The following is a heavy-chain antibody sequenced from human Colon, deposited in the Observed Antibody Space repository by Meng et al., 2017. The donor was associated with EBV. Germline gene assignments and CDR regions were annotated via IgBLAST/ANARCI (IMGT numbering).Heavy chain of an antibody. Sequence: VDLTQSGPGLVKPFQSPPRTCAISVDSVSSNSAAWNWIRQSPSRGLEWLGRTYDRSKWYNDYAVSVKSRITINPDTSKNQFSLQLNSVTPEDTAVYYCARVAVGISSFDYWGQGTLVTVSS. J-gene: IGHJ4*02. V-gene: IGHV6-1*01. CDR2: TYDRSKWYN. D-gene: IGHD1-26*01. CDR3: ARVAVGISSFDY. CDR1: VDSVSSNSAA.